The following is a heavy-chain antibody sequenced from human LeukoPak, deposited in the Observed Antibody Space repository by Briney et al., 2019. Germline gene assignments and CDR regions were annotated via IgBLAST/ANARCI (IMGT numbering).Heavy chain of an antibody. CDR2: INPNSGGT. D-gene: IGHD3-10*01. V-gene: IGHV1-2*02. CDR3: ARDGRDYYGSGSYYIFVDY. Sequence: ASVKVSCKASGYTFTGYYMHWVRQAPGQGLEWMGWINPNSGGTNYAQKFQGRVTMTRDTPISTAYMELSRLRSDDTAVYYCARDGRDYYGSGSYYIFVDYWGQGTLVTVSS. J-gene: IGHJ4*02. CDR1: GYTFTGYY.